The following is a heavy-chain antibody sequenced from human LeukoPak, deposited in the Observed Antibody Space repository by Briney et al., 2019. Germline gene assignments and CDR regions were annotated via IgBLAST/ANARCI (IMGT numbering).Heavy chain of an antibody. CDR2: IYHSGST. Sequence: SGTLSLTCAVSGGSISSSNWWSWVRQPPGKGLEWIGEIYHSGSTNYNPSLKSRVTISVDKSKNQFSLKLSSVTAADTAVYYCAREEAMVRGVTLSYWYFDLWGRGTLVTVSS. CDR1: GGSISSSNW. V-gene: IGHV4-4*02. CDR3: AREEAMVRGVTLSYWYFDL. D-gene: IGHD3-10*01. J-gene: IGHJ2*01.